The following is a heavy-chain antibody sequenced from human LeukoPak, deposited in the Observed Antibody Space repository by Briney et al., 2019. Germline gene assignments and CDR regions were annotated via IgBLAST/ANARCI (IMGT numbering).Heavy chain of an antibody. CDR3: ALRTRSVSYTYADADYYYYRDV. J-gene: IGHJ6*03. Sequence: PETLSLTSTVSGGSGSSDSWSWIRQPPGQGLEWIGYISYSGSTSYNPSIKSRVTISVDPAKIQLSLRLRSVTAVDTALNHCALRTRSVSYTYADADYYYYRDVWGKGTTVIVS. CDR2: ISYSGST. D-gene: IGHD5-18*01. V-gene: IGHV4-59*02. CDR1: GGSGSSDS.